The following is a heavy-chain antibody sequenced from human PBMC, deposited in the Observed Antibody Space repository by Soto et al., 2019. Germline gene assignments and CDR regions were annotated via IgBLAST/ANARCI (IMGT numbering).Heavy chain of an antibody. J-gene: IGHJ4*02. CDR1: GFTFRTYY. CDR2: ISAGSSNI. Sequence: EVELVESGGGLVKPGGSLTLSCAASGFTFRTYYMIWVRQAPGKGLEWVSSISAGSSNIYYAPSVKGRFTISRDNAKNSLYLQINSLSAEATAVYYCARQYPSSSRHFDHWGQGTLVTVSS. V-gene: IGHV3-21*01. CDR3: ARQYPSSSRHFDH. D-gene: IGHD6-6*01.